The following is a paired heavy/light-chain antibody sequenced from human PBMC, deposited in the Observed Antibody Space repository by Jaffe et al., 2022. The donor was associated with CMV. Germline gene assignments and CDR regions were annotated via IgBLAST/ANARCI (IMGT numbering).Light chain of an antibody. V-gene: IGKV1D-16*01. Sequence: DIQMTQSPSSLSASVGDRVTITCRASQGIRTWLAWYQQKPEKAPKSLIYSASSLQSGVPSRFSGSGSDTDFTLTISNLQPEDFATYYCQQYHYYPLTFGGGTKVEIK. J-gene: IGKJ4*01. CDR1: QGIRTW. CDR2: SAS. CDR3: QQYHYYPLT.
Heavy chain of an antibody. J-gene: IGHJ4*02. Sequence: EVQLVESGGGLVQPGGSLRLACAASGFTFSSYWMNWVRQAPGKGLEWVAKIKQDGSEKYYVDSLRGRFTISRDNAKSSLYLQVNSLRAEDTAVYYCARSYGGDSEVGFDFDYWGQGTLVTVSS. V-gene: IGHV3-7*01. D-gene: IGHD2-21*02. CDR1: GFTFSSYW. CDR3: ARSYGGDSEVGFDFDY. CDR2: IKQDGSEK.